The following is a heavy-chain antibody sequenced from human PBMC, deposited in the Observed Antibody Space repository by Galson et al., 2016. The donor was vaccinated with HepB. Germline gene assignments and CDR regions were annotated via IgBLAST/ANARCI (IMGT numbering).Heavy chain of an antibody. CDR1: EFTLSTYD. CDR2: IWYDGSNK. Sequence: SLRLSCAASEFTLSTYDMHWVRQAPGKGLEWVAIIWYDGSNKYYADSVKGRFTISRDNSKNTLYLQMKSLRAEDTAVYYCAREKPYTGGMDVWGKGTTVTVFS. V-gene: IGHV3-33*01. D-gene: IGHD1-1*01. J-gene: IGHJ6*04. CDR3: AREKPYTGGMDV.